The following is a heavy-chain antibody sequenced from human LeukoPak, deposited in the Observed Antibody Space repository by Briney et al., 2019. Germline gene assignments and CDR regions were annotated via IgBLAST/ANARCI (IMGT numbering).Heavy chain of an antibody. V-gene: IGHV3-15*01. J-gene: IGHJ4*02. CDR2: IKRKTDGGTT. CDR3: STEGTGVARYCSSSSCPRWVAYFDS. CDR1: GFPFSNAW. Sequence: PGGSLRLSCAASGFPFSNAWMSWVRQAPGKGREWVGRIKRKTDGGTTDYAAPVKGRFTISRDDAKNTLYLQMNSLKTEDTAVYYCSTEGTGVARYCSSSSCPRWVAYFDSWGQGILVTVSS. D-gene: IGHD2-2*01.